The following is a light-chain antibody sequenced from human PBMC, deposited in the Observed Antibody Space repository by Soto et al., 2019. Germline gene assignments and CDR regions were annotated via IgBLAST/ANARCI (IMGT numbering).Light chain of an antibody. Sequence: DIVLTQSPGTLSLSPGERATLSCRASQTVTNFYLAWYQQKPGQAPRLLSYGTASRASGIPDRFSGSGSGTDFTLTISRLEPEDFAVYYCQQYSSLPFTFGQGTKLEIK. CDR2: GTA. CDR3: QQYSSLPFT. V-gene: IGKV3-20*01. J-gene: IGKJ2*01. CDR1: QTVTNFY.